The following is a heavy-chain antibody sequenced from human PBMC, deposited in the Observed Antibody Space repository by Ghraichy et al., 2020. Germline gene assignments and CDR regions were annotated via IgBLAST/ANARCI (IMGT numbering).Heavy chain of an antibody. D-gene: IGHD2-21*02. Sequence: GESLNISCKGSGYSFTSYWIGWVRQMPGKGLEWMGIIHPGDSDTRYSPSFQGQVTISADKSISTAYLQWSSLKASDTAMYYCARRDICSSDCSDAFDIWGQGTMVTVSS. CDR3: ARRDICSSDCSDAFDI. V-gene: IGHV5-51*01. CDR2: IHPGDSDT. CDR1: GYSFTSYW. J-gene: IGHJ3*02.